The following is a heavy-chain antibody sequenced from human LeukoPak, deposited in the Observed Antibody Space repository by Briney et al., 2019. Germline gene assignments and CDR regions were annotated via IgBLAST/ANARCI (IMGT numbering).Heavy chain of an antibody. D-gene: IGHD3-22*01. V-gene: IGHV3-23*01. J-gene: IGHJ4*02. CDR2: ISASGRST. CDR1: GFTFTNFA. Sequence: PGGSLRLSCAASGFTFTNFAMSWVRQAPGNGLEWVSVISASGRSTYYTDSVRGRFTISRDTSKHTLYLQMSSLRAEDTALYYCAKSRSGYYRFDSWGQGTLVIVSS. CDR3: AKSRSGYYRFDS.